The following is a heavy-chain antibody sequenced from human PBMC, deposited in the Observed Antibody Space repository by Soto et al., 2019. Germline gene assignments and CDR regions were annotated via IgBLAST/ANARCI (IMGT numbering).Heavy chain of an antibody. Sequence: PGESLKISCKGSGYSFTSYWISWVRQMPGKGLEWMGRIDPSDSYTNYSPSFQGHVTISADKSISTAYLQWSSLKASDTAMYYCATTHLGYCSGGSCYPDYWGQGTLVTVSS. CDR1: GYSFTSYW. J-gene: IGHJ4*02. CDR2: IDPSDSYT. CDR3: ATTHLGYCSGGSCYPDY. V-gene: IGHV5-10-1*01. D-gene: IGHD2-15*01.